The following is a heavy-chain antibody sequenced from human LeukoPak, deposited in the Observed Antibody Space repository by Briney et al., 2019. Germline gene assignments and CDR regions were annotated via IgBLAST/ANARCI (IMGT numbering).Heavy chain of an antibody. CDR2: FSGSGGRT. J-gene: IGHJ5*02. CDR3: ARGPLWFGELYRDNWFDP. CDR1: GFTFSYYG. Sequence: PGGTLRLSCAASGFTFSYYGMSWVRQAPGKGLEWVSAFSGSGGRTYYADSVKGRFTISRDNAKNSLYLQMNSLRAEDTAVYYCARGPLWFGELYRDNWFDPWGQGTLVTVSS. D-gene: IGHD3-10*01. V-gene: IGHV3-23*01.